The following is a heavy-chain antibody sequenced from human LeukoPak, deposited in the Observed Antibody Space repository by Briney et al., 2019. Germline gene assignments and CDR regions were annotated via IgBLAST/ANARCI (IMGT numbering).Heavy chain of an antibody. CDR1: GGSFSGDF. CDR3: ARVPHYDFWSDPEDAFDI. CDR2: IYYSGST. D-gene: IGHD3-3*01. J-gene: IGHJ3*02. Sequence: PSETLSLTCAVYGGSFSGDFWSWIRQSPGKGLEWIGYIYYSGSTNYNPSLKSRVTISVDTSKNQFSLKLSSVTAADTAVYYCARVPHYDFWSDPEDAFDIWGQGTMVTVSS. V-gene: IGHV4-59*01.